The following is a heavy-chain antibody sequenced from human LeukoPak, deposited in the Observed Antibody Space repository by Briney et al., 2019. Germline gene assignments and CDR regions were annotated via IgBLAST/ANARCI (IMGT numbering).Heavy chain of an antibody. V-gene: IGHV1-69*13. CDR1: GGTFSSYA. Sequence: SVKVSCRASGGTFSSYAISWVRQAPGQGLEWRGGIIPIFGTANYAQKFQGRVTITADESTSTAYMGLSSLRSEDTAVYYGASPQAQTGAVDDWGQGTLVTVSS. J-gene: IGHJ4*02. CDR2: IIPIFGTA. D-gene: IGHD2-8*02. CDR3: ASPQAQTGAVDD.